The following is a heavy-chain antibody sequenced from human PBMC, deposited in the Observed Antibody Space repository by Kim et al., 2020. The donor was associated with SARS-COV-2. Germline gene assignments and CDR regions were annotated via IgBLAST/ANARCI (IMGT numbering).Heavy chain of an antibody. CDR2: ISWNSGSI. CDR1: GFTFDDYA. J-gene: IGHJ6*02. V-gene: IGHV3-9*01. Sequence: GGSLRLSCAASGFTFDDYAMHWVRQAPGKGLEWVSGISWNSGSIGYADSVKGRFTISRDNAKNSLYLQMNSLRAEDTALYYCAKAHRAYDSRPYYYYGMDVWGQGTTVTVSS. D-gene: IGHD3-22*01. CDR3: AKAHRAYDSRPYYYYGMDV.